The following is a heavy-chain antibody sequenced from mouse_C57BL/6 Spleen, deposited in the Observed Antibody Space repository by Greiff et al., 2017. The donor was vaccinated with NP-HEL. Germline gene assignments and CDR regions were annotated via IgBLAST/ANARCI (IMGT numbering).Heavy chain of an antibody. CDR1: GFTFSSYA. V-gene: IGHV5-9-1*02. J-gene: IGHJ4*01. Sequence: EVKLMESGEGLVKPGGSLKLSCAASGFTFSSYAMSWVRQTPEKRLEWVAYISSGGDYIYYADTVKGRFTISRDNARNTLYLQMSSLKSEDTAMYYCTRDLTGGSYAMDYWGQGTSVTVSS. CDR2: ISSGGDYI. D-gene: IGHD4-1*01. CDR3: TRDLTGGSYAMDY.